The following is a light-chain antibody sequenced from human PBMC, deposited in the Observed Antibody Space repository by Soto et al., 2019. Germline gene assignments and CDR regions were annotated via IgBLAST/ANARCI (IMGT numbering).Light chain of an antibody. CDR3: QQYNDWPRRLT. CDR2: DAS. J-gene: IGKJ4*01. Sequence: EIVLTQSPATLSLSPGERATLSCRASQSVSSYLAWYQHKPGRAPRLLIYDASTRATGIPARFSGSGSGTEFTLTISSLQSEDFAVYYCQQYNDWPRRLTFGGGTKVDIK. CDR1: QSVSSY. V-gene: IGKV3-15*01.